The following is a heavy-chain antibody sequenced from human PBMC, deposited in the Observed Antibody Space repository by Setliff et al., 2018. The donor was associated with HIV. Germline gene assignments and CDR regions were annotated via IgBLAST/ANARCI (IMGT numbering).Heavy chain of an antibody. J-gene: IGHJ4*02. CDR3: ARDRYSYGRSYFDY. CDR2: VHHDGST. CDR1: DYSVLNDNY. D-gene: IGHD5-18*01. V-gene: IGHV4-38-2*02. Sequence: SETLSLTCAVSDYSVLNDNYWGWIRQSPGKGLEWIGSVHHDGSTYYNPSLESRVTTTIDTSKNQLSLTLTSVTAADTAVYYCARDRYSYGRSYFDYWGQGTLVTVSS.